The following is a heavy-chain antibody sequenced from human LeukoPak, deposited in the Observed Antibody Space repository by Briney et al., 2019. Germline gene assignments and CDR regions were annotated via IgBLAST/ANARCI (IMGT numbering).Heavy chain of an antibody. CDR2: IYYSGST. D-gene: IGHD3-3*01. J-gene: IGHJ4*02. CDR1: GGSISSSSYY. Sequence: SETLSLTCTVSGGSISSSSYYWGWIRQPPGRGLEWSGSIYYSGSTYYNPSLKSRITISVDTSKSQFSLKVSSVTAADTAVYYCARFGTYYDFWSGYLSPVEVDYWGQGTLVIVSS. CDR3: ARFGTYYDFWSGYLSPVEVDY. V-gene: IGHV4-39*07.